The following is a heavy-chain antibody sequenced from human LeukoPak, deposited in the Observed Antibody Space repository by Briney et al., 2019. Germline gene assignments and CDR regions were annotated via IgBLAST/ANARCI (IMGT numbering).Heavy chain of an antibody. J-gene: IGHJ6*02. Sequence: GGSLRLSCAASGFTFSSYAMSWVRQAPGKGLEWVSAISGGGGSTYYADSVKGRFTISRDNSKNTLYLQMNSLRAEDTAVYYCAKVSMKYYYYGMDVWGQGTTVTVSS. CDR3: AKVSMKYYYYGMDV. V-gene: IGHV3-23*01. CDR1: GFTFSSYA. CDR2: ISGGGGST.